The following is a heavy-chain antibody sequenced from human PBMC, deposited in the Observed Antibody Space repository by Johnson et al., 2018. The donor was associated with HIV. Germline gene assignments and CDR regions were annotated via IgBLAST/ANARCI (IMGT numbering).Heavy chain of an antibody. Sequence: MQLVESGGGVVQPGGSLRLSCAASGFTVSSNYMSWVRQAPGKGLEWVSVIYSGGSTYYADSVKGRFTISRDNSKNTLYLQMNSLGAEDTGVYYCARGHMVRGVTHAFDIWGQGTMVTVSS. D-gene: IGHD3-10*01. V-gene: IGHV3-66*01. CDR3: ARGHMVRGVTHAFDI. CDR1: GFTVSSNY. J-gene: IGHJ3*02. CDR2: IYSGGST.